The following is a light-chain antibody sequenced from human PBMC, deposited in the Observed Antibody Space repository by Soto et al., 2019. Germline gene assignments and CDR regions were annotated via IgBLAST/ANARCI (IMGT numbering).Light chain of an antibody. CDR3: QQYNSYSWT. J-gene: IGKJ1*01. Sequence: DIQMTQSPSTLSAFVGDRVTITCRASQSISNWLAWYQQKPGKAPELLIYDASRLESGVPSRFSGSGSGTEFTLTISSLQPDDFATYYCQQYNSYSWTFGQGTKVEIK. CDR2: DAS. V-gene: IGKV1-5*01. CDR1: QSISNW.